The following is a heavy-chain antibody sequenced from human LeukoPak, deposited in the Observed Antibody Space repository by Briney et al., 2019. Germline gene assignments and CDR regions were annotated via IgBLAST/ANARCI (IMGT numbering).Heavy chain of an antibody. CDR1: GGSFSGDY. CDR3: ARGRRGTMIVVVTSIAFDI. CDR2: INHSGST. V-gene: IGHV4-34*01. J-gene: IGHJ3*02. Sequence: PSETLSLTCAVYGGSFSGDYWSWIRQPPGQGLEWIGEINHSGSTNYNPSLKSRVTISVDTSKNQFSLKLSSVTAADTAVYYCARGRRGTMIVVVTSIAFDIWGQGTMVTVSS. D-gene: IGHD3-22*01.